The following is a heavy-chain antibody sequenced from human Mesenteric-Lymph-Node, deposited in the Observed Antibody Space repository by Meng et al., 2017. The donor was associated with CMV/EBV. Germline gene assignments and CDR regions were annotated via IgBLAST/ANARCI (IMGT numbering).Heavy chain of an antibody. Sequence: SVKVSCKASGGAFSSYDISWVRQAPGQGLEWMGGIIPIFGTANYAQKFQGRVTITTDESTSTAYMELSSLRSEDTAMYYCARDEHYYYGMDVWGQGTTVTVSS. J-gene: IGHJ6*02. CDR3: ARDEHYYYGMDV. CDR2: IIPIFGTA. CDR1: GGAFSSYD. V-gene: IGHV1-69*05.